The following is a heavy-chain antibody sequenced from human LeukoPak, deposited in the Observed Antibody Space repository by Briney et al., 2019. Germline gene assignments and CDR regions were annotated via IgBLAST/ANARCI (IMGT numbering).Heavy chain of an antibody. CDR2: IYYSGST. Sequence: SETLSLTCTVSGGSISSSSYYWGWIRQPPGKGLEWIGSIYYSGSTYYNPSLKSRVTISVDTSKNQFSLKLSSVTAADTAVYYCARGHTAVTRHFDFWGQGTLVTVSS. D-gene: IGHD4-17*01. CDR3: ARGHTAVTRHFDF. J-gene: IGHJ4*02. V-gene: IGHV4-39*07. CDR1: GGSISSSSYY.